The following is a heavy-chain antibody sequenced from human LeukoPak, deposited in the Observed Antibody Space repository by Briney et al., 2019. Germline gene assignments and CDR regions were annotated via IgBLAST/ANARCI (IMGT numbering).Heavy chain of an antibody. CDR2: IYSGGST. CDR3: ATRGGDYYGSGSYYHRY. Sequence: GGSLRLSCAASGFTVSSNYMSWVRQAPGKGLEWVSVIYSGGSTYYADSVKGRFTISRDNSKNTLYLQMNSLRAEDTAVYYCATRGGDYYGSGSYYHRYWGQGTLVTVSS. J-gene: IGHJ4*02. CDR1: GFTVSSNY. V-gene: IGHV3-66*01. D-gene: IGHD3-10*01.